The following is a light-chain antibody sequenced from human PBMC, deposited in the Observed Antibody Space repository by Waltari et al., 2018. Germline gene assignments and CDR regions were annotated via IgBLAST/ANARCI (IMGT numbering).Light chain of an antibody. Sequence: QSVLTQPPSVSAAPGQKVTISCSGSSSNIGNNYVSWYQQLPGTAPKLLIYDDDKRPPVSPDRFSGSKSGTAATLGITGLQTGDEADYYCETCDTSLSAPMFGGGTTLTVL. V-gene: IGLV1-51*01. CDR1: SSNIGNNY. J-gene: IGLJ3*02. CDR2: DDD. CDR3: ETCDTSLSAPM.